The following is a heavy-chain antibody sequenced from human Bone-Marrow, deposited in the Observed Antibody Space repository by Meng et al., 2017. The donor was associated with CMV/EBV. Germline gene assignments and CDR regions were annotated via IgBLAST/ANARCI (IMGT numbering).Heavy chain of an antibody. CDR2: IKQDGSAK. CDR3: ASTSGQ. CDR1: GFTFSRFG. J-gene: IGHJ4*02. V-gene: IGHV3-7*01. Sequence: GGSLRLSCAASGFTFSRFGMHWVRQAPGKGLEWVATIKQDGSAKYYADSVKGRFTTSTDKAKSSLYLQMNSLRAEDTAVYYCASTSGQWGQGMLVTVSS. D-gene: IGHD3-16*01.